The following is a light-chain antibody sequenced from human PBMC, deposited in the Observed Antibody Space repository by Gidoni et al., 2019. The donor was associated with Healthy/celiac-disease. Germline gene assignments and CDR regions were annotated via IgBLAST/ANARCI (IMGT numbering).Light chain of an antibody. V-gene: IGKV1-9*01. J-gene: IGKJ4*01. CDR3: QQLNSYPPT. Sequence: IQLTQSPSFLSASVGDRVTITCWASQGISSYLAWYQQKPGKAPKLLIYAASTLQSGVPSRFSGSGSGTEFTLTISSLQPEDFATYYCQQLNSYPPTFGGGTKVEIK. CDR2: AAS. CDR1: QGISSY.